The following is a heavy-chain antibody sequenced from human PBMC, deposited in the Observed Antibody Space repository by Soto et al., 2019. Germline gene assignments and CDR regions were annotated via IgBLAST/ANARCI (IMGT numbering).Heavy chain of an antibody. CDR2: IYYSGST. CDR3: ARARMVRGIIYYYGMDV. Sequence: QVQLQESGPGLVKSSQTLSLTCTVSGGSISSDGNYWSWIRQHPGKGLECIGYIYYSGSTNYNPSHKSRVTIAVDTSKNQFSLKLNSVTAADTAVYYCARARMVRGIIYYYGMDVWGQGTTVTVSS. D-gene: IGHD3-10*01. V-gene: IGHV4-31*03. J-gene: IGHJ6*02. CDR1: GGSISSDGNY.